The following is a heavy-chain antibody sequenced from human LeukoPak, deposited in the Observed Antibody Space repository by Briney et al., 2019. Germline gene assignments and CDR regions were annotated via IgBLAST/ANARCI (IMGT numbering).Heavy chain of an antibody. CDR3: SRQTRRDGYNYDY. Sequence: GGSLRLSCAASGFTFSSYWMSWVRQAPGKGLEWEANIKQDGSEKYYVDSVKGRFTISRDNAKNSLYLQMNSLRAEDTAVYYCSRQTRRDGYNYDYWGQGTLVTVSS. CDR1: GFTFSSYW. J-gene: IGHJ4*02. D-gene: IGHD5-24*01. V-gene: IGHV3-7*01. CDR2: IKQDGSEK.